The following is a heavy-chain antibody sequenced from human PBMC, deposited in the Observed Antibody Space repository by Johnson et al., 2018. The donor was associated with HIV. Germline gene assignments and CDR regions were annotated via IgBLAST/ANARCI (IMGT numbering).Heavy chain of an antibody. CDR3: ARDGYSYGDAFDI. CDR2: IKQDGSEK. CDR1: GFTFSSYW. V-gene: IGHV3-7*01. Sequence: EVQLVESGGGLVQPGGSLRLSCAASGFTFSSYWMSWVRQAPGKGLEWVANIKQDGSEKYYVDSVKGRFTISRDNAKNSLYLQMNSLRAEDTAVYYCARDGYSYGDAFDIWGQGTMVTVSS. D-gene: IGHD5-18*01. J-gene: IGHJ3*02.